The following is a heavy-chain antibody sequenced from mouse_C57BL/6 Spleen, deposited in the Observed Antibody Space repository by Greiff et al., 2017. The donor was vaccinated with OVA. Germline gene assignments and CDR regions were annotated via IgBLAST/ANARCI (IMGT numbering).Heavy chain of an antibody. J-gene: IGHJ2*01. D-gene: IGHD3-3*01. Sequence: QVQLQQSGPGLVAPSQCLSITCTASGFSFTSYGVDWVRQPPGKGLEWLGLIRGGGGTNYNSALMSRLSISKDNSKSQVYVKMNRLQTDDTAMYYCAKRRASGPFDYWGQGTTLTVSS. V-gene: IGHV2-9*01. CDR3: AKRRASGPFDY. CDR2: IRGGGGT. CDR1: GFSFTSYG.